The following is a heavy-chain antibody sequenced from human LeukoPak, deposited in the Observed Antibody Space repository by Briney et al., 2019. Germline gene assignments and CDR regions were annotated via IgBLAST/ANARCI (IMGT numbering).Heavy chain of an antibody. V-gene: IGHV4-34*01. CDR1: GGSFTDYY. Sequence: PSETLSLTCDVYGGSFTDYYWSWIRQPPGKGLEWIGEINHSGGTNYNPSLKSRITISVDTSKNQFSLILNSVTAADTAVYYCARLVQRHNWFDPWGQGTLVTVSS. CDR3: ARLVQRHNWFDP. J-gene: IGHJ5*02. CDR2: INHSGGT. D-gene: IGHD2-2*01.